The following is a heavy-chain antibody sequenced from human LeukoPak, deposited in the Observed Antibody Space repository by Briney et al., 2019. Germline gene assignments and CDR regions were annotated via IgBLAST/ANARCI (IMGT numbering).Heavy chain of an antibody. D-gene: IGHD3-22*01. V-gene: IGHV3-23*01. Sequence: GGSLRLSCAASGFIFSSHGMNWVRQAPGKGLEWVSAISGSGGSTYYADSVKGRFTISRDNSKNTLYLQMDSLRAEDTAVYYCAKDLVHYYDSSGYWDYWGQGTLVTVSS. CDR1: GFIFSSHG. CDR2: ISGSGGST. CDR3: AKDLVHYYDSSGYWDY. J-gene: IGHJ4*02.